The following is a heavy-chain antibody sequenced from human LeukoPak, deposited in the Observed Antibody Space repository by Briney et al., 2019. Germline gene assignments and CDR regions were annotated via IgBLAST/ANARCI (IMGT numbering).Heavy chain of an antibody. CDR1: GFTFSIYW. CDR2: INSDGSST. CDR3: ASLDY. J-gene: IGHJ4*02. Sequence: PGGSLRLSCAASGFTFSIYWVHWVCQAPGEGLVWVSSINSDGSSTSYADSVKGRFTISRDNAKNTLYLQMNTLRAEDTAVYYCASLDYWGQGTPVTVSS. V-gene: IGHV3-74*01.